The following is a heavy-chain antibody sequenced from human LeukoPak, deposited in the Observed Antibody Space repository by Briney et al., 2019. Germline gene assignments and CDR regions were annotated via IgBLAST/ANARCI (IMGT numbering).Heavy chain of an antibody. CDR3: ARVLLRSETSGYYYYYMDV. D-gene: IGHD4-17*01. J-gene: IGHJ6*03. Sequence: ASVKVSCKASGGTFSSYAISWVRQAPGQGLEWMGGIIPIFGTANYAQKFQGRVTITSDESTSTAYMELSSLRSEDTAVYYCARVLLRSETSGYYYYYMDVWGKGTTVTVSS. V-gene: IGHV1-69*13. CDR2: IIPIFGTA. CDR1: GGTFSSYA.